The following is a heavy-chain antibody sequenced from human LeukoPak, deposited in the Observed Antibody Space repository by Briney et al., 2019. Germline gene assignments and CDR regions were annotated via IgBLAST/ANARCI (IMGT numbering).Heavy chain of an antibody. J-gene: IGHJ4*02. CDR2: IHLCGTI. CDR3: AAGGDTAKGGKY. CDR1: GASISGTDYY. V-gene: IGHV4-31*03. D-gene: IGHD5-18*01. Sequence: SETLSLTCTVSGASISGTDYYWTWTRHHPGEGLEWLGYIHLCGTIYYNPSLRSRRLISADTAKNQMSLQLSSETAADTAVYYCAAGGDTAKGGKYWGQGTQVTVSS.